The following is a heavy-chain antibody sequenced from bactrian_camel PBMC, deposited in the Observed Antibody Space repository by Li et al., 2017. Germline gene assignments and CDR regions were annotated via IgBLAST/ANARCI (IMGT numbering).Heavy chain of an antibody. CDR1: GFTFSGYA. CDR3: VADMVVTGGRNDY. Sequence: HVQLVESGGGLVQPGGSLRLSCAASGFTFSGYAMSWVRQAPGKGLEWVSSIGSGGDSTVYADSVKGRFTISRDNSKNTLYLQMNSLKFDDTALYYCVADMVVTGGRNDYWGQGTQVTVS. CDR2: IGSGGDST. D-gene: IGHD2*01. J-gene: IGHJ4*01. V-gene: IGHV3S1*01.